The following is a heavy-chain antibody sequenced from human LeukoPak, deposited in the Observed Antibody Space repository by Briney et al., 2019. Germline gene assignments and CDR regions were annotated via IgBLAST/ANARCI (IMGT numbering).Heavy chain of an antibody. CDR2: ISSSSSTI. CDR1: GFTFSSYS. CDR3: ARDSSSWYFFRNWFHP. Sequence: GGSLRLSCAASGFTFSSYSMNWVRQAPGKGPEWVSHISSSSSTIYYADSVKGRFTISRDNAKNSLYLQMNSLRAEDTAVYYCARDSSSWYFFRNWFHPWGQGTLVTVSS. J-gene: IGHJ5*02. D-gene: IGHD6-13*01. V-gene: IGHV3-48*04.